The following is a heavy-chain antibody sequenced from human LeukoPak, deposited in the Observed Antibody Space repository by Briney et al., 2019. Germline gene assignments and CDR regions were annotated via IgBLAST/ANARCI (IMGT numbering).Heavy chain of an antibody. V-gene: IGHV3-13*04. CDR1: GFTFSKHD. CDR3: ARMGSGWTYFDD. CDR2: ISIAGDT. D-gene: IGHD6-19*01. J-gene: IGHJ4*02. Sequence: GGSLRLSCAASGFTFSKHDMHWVRQATGKGLEWVSGISIAGDTYYSGSVKGQFTISRENAKNSLYLQMNSLRAGDTAVYYCARMGSGWTYFDDWGQGTLVTVSS.